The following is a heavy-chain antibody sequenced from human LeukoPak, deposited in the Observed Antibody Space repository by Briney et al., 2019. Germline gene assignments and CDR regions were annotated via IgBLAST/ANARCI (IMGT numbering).Heavy chain of an antibody. J-gene: IGHJ4*02. CDR1: GFTFSDYSM. CDR2: ISLTGET. D-gene: IGHD1-26*01. CDR3: SRESGAFCPFGY. Sequence: PGGSLRLSCAASGFTFSDYSMNWVRQAPGQGLEWIGEISLTGETNYNPSLNGRVTMSLDKSRNQLSLKLTSVTAADTAIYYCSRESGAFCPFGYWGQGTLVIVPP. V-gene: IGHV4-4*02.